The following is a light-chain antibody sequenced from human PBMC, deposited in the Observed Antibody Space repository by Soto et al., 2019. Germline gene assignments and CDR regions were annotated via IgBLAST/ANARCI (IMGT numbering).Light chain of an antibody. J-gene: IGKJ1*01. CDR3: QQYNTLWT. CDR2: AAS. V-gene: IGKV1-16*02. Sequence: DIHMTRSPSSLSASVGNMFTITCRASQGISNYLAWFQQKPGKAPKSLIYAASSLQSGVPSNLSGSASGTDFPLTISNLPPEDSATYYCQQYNTLWTFGHGTKVDIK. CDR1: QGISNY.